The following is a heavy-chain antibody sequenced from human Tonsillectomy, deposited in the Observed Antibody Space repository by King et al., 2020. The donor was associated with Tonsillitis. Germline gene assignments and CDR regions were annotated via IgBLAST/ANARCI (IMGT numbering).Heavy chain of an antibody. V-gene: IGHV4-4*07. CDR2: IYTSGTT. D-gene: IGHD3-9*01. CDR1: GGSISNYY. Sequence: VQLQESGPGLVKPSETLSLTCNVSGGSISNYYWSWIRQPAGKGLEWIGRIYTSGTTNYNPSLSSRATMSLDTSKNQFSLRLSSVTAADTAVYFCARDFVFCVLLDAFDIWGRGTMITVSS. CDR3: ARDFVFCVLLDAFDI. J-gene: IGHJ3*02.